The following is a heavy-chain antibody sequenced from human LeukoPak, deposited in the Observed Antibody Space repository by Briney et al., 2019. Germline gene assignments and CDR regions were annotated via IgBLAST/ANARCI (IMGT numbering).Heavy chain of an antibody. D-gene: IGHD4-17*01. V-gene: IGHV3-43*02. Sequence: PGRSLRLSCAASGFTFDDYAMHWVRQAPGKGLEWVSLISGDGSATYYADSVKGRFTISRDNSKNSLYVQMNSLRTEDTALYYCAKDWAVTPRRGDAFDIWGQGTMVTVSS. CDR1: GFTFDDYA. CDR2: ISGDGSAT. CDR3: AKDWAVTPRRGDAFDI. J-gene: IGHJ3*02.